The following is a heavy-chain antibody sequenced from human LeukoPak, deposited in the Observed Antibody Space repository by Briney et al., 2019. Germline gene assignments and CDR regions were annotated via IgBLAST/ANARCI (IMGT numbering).Heavy chain of an antibody. Sequence: GGSLRLSCAVSGFSSSGYWMHWVRQAPGKGLEWVSHIKGDGSDINYADSVKGRFTVSRDTVKSTLYLQMDSLRVEDTAVYFCARDVLFSYDIWGQGTVVTVSS. CDR3: ARDVLFSYDI. CDR2: IKGDGSDI. CDR1: GFSSSGYW. D-gene: IGHD3-10*01. V-gene: IGHV3-74*01. J-gene: IGHJ3*02.